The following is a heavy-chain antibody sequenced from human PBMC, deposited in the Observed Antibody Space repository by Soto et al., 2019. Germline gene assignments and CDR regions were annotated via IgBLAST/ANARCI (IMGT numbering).Heavy chain of an antibody. D-gene: IGHD1-26*01. CDR3: ARILADRGTWSDY. Sequence: GAAQKISCQGSGYNFTHYWSGWVRQMPGEGQERVGIIYPGDSDTTYSTSLEGQVTISATTSISTAYLQCSSMKASDTAMSSCARILADRGTWSDYWGQGTLVTVSS. CDR2: IYPGDSDT. CDR1: GYNFTHYW. J-gene: IGHJ4*02. V-gene: IGHV5-51*01.